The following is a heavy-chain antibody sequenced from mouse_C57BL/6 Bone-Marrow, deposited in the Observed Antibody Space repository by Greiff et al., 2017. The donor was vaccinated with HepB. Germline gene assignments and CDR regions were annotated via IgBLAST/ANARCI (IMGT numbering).Heavy chain of an antibody. CDR3: ARRGAAQAPFAY. D-gene: IGHD3-2*02. CDR2: IYPGSGST. V-gene: IGHV1-55*01. CDR1: GYTFTSYW. J-gene: IGHJ3*01. Sequence: QVQLKHPGAELVKPGASVKMSCKASGYTFTSYWITWVKQRPGQGLEWIGDIYPGSGSTNYNEKFKSKATLTVDTSSSTAYMQLSSLTSEDSAVYYCARRGAAQAPFAYWGQGTLVTVSA.